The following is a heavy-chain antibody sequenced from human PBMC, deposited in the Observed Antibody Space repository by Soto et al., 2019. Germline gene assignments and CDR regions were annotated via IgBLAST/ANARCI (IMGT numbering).Heavy chain of an antibody. CDR2: ISAYNGNT. V-gene: IGHV1-18*01. CDR3: ARDAVTAAVTTNWFDP. CDR1: GYTFTSYG. D-gene: IGHD6-13*01. J-gene: IGHJ5*02. Sequence: ASVKVSCKASGYTFTSYGISWVRQAPGQGLEWMGWISAYNGNTNYAQKLQGRVTMTTDTSTSTAYMELRSLRSDDTAVYYCARDAVTAAVTTNWFDPWGQGTLVTVSS.